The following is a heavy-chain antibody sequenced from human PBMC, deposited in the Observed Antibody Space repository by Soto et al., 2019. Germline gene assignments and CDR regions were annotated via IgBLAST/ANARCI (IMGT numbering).Heavy chain of an antibody. J-gene: IGHJ4*02. CDR2: IFSSGTT. V-gene: IGHV4-4*07. Sequence: QVQLQESGPGLVKASETLSLTCSVSSGSISPYYWSCIRQPAGKGLEWIGRIFSSGTTLYNPSLKSRVTMSVDTSKNQFSLKLSSGTAADTAGYYCAGGAAADYFDYWGQGTLVTVSS. CDR3: AGGAAADYFDY. D-gene: IGHD6-25*01. CDR1: SGSISPYY.